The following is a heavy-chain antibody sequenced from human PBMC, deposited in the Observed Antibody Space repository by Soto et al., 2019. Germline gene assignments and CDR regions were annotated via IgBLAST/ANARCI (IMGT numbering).Heavy chain of an antibody. D-gene: IGHD2-2*01. V-gene: IGHV3-74*01. Sequence: PGGSLRLSCAASGFTFSGDWMHWVRQGAGKGLVWVSRINMDGSSTNYADSAKGRFTISRDNAKNTLYLQMNSLRVDDTAVYYCARGPRGLYHPDYWGQGALVPVSS. CDR2: INMDGSST. J-gene: IGHJ4*02. CDR1: GFTFSGDW. CDR3: ARGPRGLYHPDY.